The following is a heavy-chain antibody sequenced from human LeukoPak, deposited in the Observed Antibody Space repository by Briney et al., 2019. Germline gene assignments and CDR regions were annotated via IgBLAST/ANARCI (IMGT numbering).Heavy chain of an antibody. CDR3: ARVRYSSGWPDLY. J-gene: IGHJ4*02. Sequence: GGSLRLSCAASGFTFSDYYMSWIRQAPGKGLEWVSYISSSSSYTNYADSVKGRFTISRDDAKNSLYLRMNSLRAEDTAVYYCARVRYSSGWPDLYWGQGTLVTVSS. D-gene: IGHD6-19*01. V-gene: IGHV3-11*05. CDR2: ISSSSSYT. CDR1: GFTFSDYY.